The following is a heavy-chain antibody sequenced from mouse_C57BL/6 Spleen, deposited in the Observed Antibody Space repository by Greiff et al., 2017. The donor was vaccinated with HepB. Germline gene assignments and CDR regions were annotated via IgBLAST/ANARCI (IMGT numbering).Heavy chain of an antibody. Sequence: VQLQQSVAELVRPGASVKLSCTASGFNIKNTYMHWVKQRPEQGLEWIGRIDPANGNTKYAPKFQGKATITADTSSNTAYLQLSSLTSEDTAIYYCARAQTLITTVVATPFAYWGQGTLVTVSA. V-gene: IGHV14-3*01. CDR2: IDPANGNT. CDR1: GFNIKNTY. CDR3: ARAQTLITTVVATPFAY. J-gene: IGHJ3*01. D-gene: IGHD1-1*01.